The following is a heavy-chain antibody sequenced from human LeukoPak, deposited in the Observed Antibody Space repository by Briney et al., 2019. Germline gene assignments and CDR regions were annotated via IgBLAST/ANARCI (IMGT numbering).Heavy chain of an antibody. Sequence: PSETLSLTCTVSGGSISTYYWSWIRQPPGKGLEWLGYIFYGGSTNYNPSLKSRVTISVDTSKNQFSLKLSSVTAADTAVYYCARGRYGDYRGYWYFDLWGRGTLVTVSS. J-gene: IGHJ2*01. CDR1: GGSISTYY. CDR2: IFYGGST. CDR3: ARGRYGDYRGYWYFDL. D-gene: IGHD4-17*01. V-gene: IGHV4-59*01.